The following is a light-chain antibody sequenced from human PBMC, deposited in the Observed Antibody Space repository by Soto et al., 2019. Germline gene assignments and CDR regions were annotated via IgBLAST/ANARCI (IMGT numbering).Light chain of an antibody. CDR2: EVA. CDR1: SSDVGGYNY. Sequence: QSALTQPPSASGSPGQSVTISCTGTSSDVGGYNYVSWYQQHPGKAPKLMIYEVAKRPSGVPDRFSGSKSANTASLTVSGVEDEDEDDYYCGSYAGSNVVFGGGTQLTVL. J-gene: IGLJ2*01. CDR3: GSYAGSNVV. V-gene: IGLV2-8*01.